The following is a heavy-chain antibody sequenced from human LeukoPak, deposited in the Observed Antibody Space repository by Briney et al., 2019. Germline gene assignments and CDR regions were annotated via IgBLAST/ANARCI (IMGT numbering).Heavy chain of an antibody. D-gene: IGHD6-6*01. CDR2: ISADGSDT. Sequence: GSSLRLSCATSGFDFSNCGTHWVRQAPGKGLEWLAAISADGSDTYYADSVKGRFDISRDNSENTLFLQLNSLRAEDTSVYYCVKGTPVARQIFDWWAQGTLVTVSS. V-gene: IGHV3-30*18. CDR1: GFDFSNCG. J-gene: IGHJ4*02. CDR3: VKGTPVARQIFDW.